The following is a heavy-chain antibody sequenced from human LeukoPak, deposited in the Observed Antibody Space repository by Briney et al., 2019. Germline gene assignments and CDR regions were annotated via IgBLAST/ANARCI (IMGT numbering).Heavy chain of an antibody. V-gene: IGHV3-30-3*01. D-gene: IGHD3-3*01. CDR1: GFAFSSYA. J-gene: IGHJ1*01. Sequence: PGGSLRLSCAASGFAFSSYAMHWVRQAPGKGLEWVAVISYDGSNKYYADSVKGRFTISRDNSKNTLYLQMNSLRAEDTAVYYCARGYYDFWSGEFQHWGQGTLVTVSS. CDR2: ISYDGSNK. CDR3: ARGYYDFWSGEFQH.